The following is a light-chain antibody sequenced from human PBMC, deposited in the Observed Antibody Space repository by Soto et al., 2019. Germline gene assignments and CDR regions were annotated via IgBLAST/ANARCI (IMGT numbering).Light chain of an antibody. J-gene: IGKJ5*01. CDR1: QNINNY. V-gene: IGKV1-33*01. CDR2: DAS. Sequence: DIQMTQSPSSLSASVGDRVTITCQASQNINNYLNWYQQKPGRAPKLLIYDASNLEAGVPSRFRGIGSGTDFTFTISRLQPEDIATYYCQQYENLHTFGQGTRLEIK. CDR3: QQYENLHT.